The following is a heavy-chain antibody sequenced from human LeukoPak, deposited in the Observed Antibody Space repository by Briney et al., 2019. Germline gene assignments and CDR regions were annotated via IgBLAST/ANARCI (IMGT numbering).Heavy chain of an antibody. D-gene: IGHD3-9*01. Sequence: GGSLRLSCAASGFTFSSYEMNWVRQAPGKGLEWVAVISYDGSNKYYADSVKGRFTISRDNSKNTLYLQMNSLRAEDTAVYYCAKDLRYFDWLLSGAFDIWGQGTMVTVSS. J-gene: IGHJ3*02. CDR2: ISYDGSNK. CDR1: GFTFSSYE. V-gene: IGHV3-30*18. CDR3: AKDLRYFDWLLSGAFDI.